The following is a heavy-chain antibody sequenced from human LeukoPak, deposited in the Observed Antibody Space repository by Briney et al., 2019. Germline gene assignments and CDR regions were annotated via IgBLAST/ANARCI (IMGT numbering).Heavy chain of an antibody. J-gene: IGHJ3*02. V-gene: IGHV3-64*01. CDR2: ISSNGGST. CDR3: ARDWWYCSGGSCSPPHAFDI. CDR1: GFTFSSYA. D-gene: IGHD2-15*01. Sequence: GGSLRLSCAASGFTFSSYAMHWVRQAPGKGLEYVSAISSNGGSTYYANSVKGRFTISRDNSKNTLYLQMGSLRAEDMAVYYCARDWWYCSGGSCSPPHAFDIWGQGTMVTVSS.